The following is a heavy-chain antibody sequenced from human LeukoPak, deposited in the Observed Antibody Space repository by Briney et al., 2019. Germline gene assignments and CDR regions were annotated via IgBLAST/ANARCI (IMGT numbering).Heavy chain of an antibody. CDR2: IYYSGST. CDR3: ARDGNRILGYCSSTSCYIEYFQN. D-gene: IGHD2-2*02. Sequence: PSETLSLTCTVSGGSISSYYWSWIRQPPGQGLEWVGFIYYSGSTNYHPSLKSRVTISVDTSNNQLSLKMSSVTAADTGVYYCARDGNRILGYCSSTSCYIEYFQNWGQGNLVTVSS. J-gene: IGHJ1*01. CDR1: GGSISSYY. V-gene: IGHV4-59*01.